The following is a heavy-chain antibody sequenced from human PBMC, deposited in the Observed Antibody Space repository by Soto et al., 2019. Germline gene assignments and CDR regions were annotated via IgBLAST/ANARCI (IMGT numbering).Heavy chain of an antibody. J-gene: IGHJ6*02. CDR3: AKEDYDISYGVDV. V-gene: IGHV3-23*01. Sequence: GGSLRLSCAASGFTFSNYAMSWVRQSPGKGLEWVSAISGDGGRTYYADSVKGRFTISRDNSKNTLYLQMDSLRAEDTAVYYCAKEDYDISYGVDVWGQGTTVTVSS. CDR2: ISGDGGRT. CDR1: GFTFSNYA. D-gene: IGHD3-9*01.